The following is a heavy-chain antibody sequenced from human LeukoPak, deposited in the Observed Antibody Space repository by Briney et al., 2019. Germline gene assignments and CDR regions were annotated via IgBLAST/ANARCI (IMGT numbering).Heavy chain of an antibody. V-gene: IGHV1-18*01. Sequence: GASVKVSCKASGYTFTSYGISWVRQAPGQGLELMGWISAYNGNTNYAQKLQGRVTMTTDTSMSTAYMELRSLRSDDTAVYYCARVMAYDSSGYRYYFDYWGQGTLVTVSS. CDR3: ARVMAYDSSGYRYYFDY. CDR1: GYTFTSYG. CDR2: ISAYNGNT. J-gene: IGHJ4*02. D-gene: IGHD3-22*01.